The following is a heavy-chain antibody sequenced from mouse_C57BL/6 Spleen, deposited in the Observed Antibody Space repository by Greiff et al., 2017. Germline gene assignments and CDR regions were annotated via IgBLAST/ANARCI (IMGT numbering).Heavy chain of an antibody. CDR1: GYTFTSYW. D-gene: IGHD2-4*01. V-gene: IGHV1-53*01. Sequence: QVQLKQPGTELVKPGASVKLSCKASGYTFTSYWMHWVKQRPGQGLEWIGNINPSNGGTNYNEKFKSKATLTVDKSSSTAYMQLSSLTSEDSAVYYCARGPIYYDYDEGGFLDYGGQGTTLTVSS. CDR3: ARGPIYYDYDEGGFLDY. J-gene: IGHJ2*01. CDR2: INPSNGGT.